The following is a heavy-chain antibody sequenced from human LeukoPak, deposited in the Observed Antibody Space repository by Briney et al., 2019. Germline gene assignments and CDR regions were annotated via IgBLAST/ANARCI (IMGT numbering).Heavy chain of an antibody. J-gene: IGHJ4*02. V-gene: IGHV3-7*01. CDR1: GFTFSTSW. D-gene: IGHD1-26*01. CDR3: ARDAGWGYYDL. CDR2: IDKHGNGK. Sequence: GGSLRLSCVASGFTFSTSWVTWDRQAPGTGLEWVANIDKHGNGKYYVDSVKGRFAISRDYASNSVFLQMDSLRAEDTSVYYCARDAGWGYYDLWGQGTPVTVSS.